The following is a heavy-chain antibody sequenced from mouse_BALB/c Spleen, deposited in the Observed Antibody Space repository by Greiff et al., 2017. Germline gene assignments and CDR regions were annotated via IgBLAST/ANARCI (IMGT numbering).Heavy chain of an antibody. CDR1: GFTFSSFG. CDR3: ARSGRYGGYAMDY. J-gene: IGHJ4*01. Sequence: EVNVVESGGGLVQPGGSRKLSCAASGFTFSSFGMHWVRQAPEKGLEWVAYISSGSSTIYYADTVKGRFTISRDNPKNTLFLQMTSLRSEDTAMYYCARSGRYGGYAMDYWGQGTSVTVSS. D-gene: IGHD2-14*01. CDR2: ISSGSSTI. V-gene: IGHV5-17*02.